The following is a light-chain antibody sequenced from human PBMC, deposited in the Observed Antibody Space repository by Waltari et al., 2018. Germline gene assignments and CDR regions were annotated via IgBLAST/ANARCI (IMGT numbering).Light chain of an antibody. CDR2: RNT. CDR3: SAWDSDLSAWV. J-gene: IGLJ3*02. V-gene: IGLV10-54*01. CDR1: GNNVGNQG. Sequence: QAGLTQPPSVSKGLRQTATLTCSGNGNNVGNQGAAWLQQHQGHPPKLLSYRNTNRPSGISERLSASRSGYTASLTITGLQPEDEADYYCSAWDSDLSAWVFGGGTKLTVL.